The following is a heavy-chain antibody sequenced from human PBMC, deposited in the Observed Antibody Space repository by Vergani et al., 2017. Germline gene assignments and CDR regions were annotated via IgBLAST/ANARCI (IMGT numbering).Heavy chain of an antibody. J-gene: IGHJ3*02. Sequence: EVQPLESGGDLVQPGGFLRLSCAASGFTFIMHAMSWVRQAPGKGLEWVSTLSASDRRTHYADSVKGRFTISRDISKNTLFLHMNSLRPEDTAVYYCAKVGRSEVAGTFGAFDIWGQGTMVTVSS. CDR1: GFTFIMHA. V-gene: IGHV3-23*01. CDR3: AKVGRSEVAGTFGAFDI. CDR2: LSASDRRT. D-gene: IGHD6-19*01.